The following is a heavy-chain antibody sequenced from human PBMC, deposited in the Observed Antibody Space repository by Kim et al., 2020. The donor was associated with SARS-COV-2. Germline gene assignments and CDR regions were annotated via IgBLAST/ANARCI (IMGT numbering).Heavy chain of an antibody. Sequence: ASVKVSCKASGYTFTGYYMHWVRQAPGQGLEWMGWINPNSGGTNYAQKFQGRVTMTRDTSISTAYMELSRLRSDDTAVYYCARVFRQQRYGVPQVGYWGQGTLVTVSS. CDR3: ARVFRQQRYGVPQVGY. D-gene: IGHD6-13*01. V-gene: IGHV1-2*02. CDR1: GYTFTGYY. CDR2: INPNSGGT. J-gene: IGHJ4*02.